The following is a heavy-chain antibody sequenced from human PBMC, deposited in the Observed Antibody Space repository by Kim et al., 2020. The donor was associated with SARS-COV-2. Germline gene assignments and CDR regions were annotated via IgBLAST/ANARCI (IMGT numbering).Heavy chain of an antibody. J-gene: IGHJ6*02. CDR2: ISSSGSTI. Sequence: GGSLRLSCAASGFTFSDYYMSWIRQAPGKGLEWVSYISSSGSTIYYADSVKGRFTISRDNAKNSLYLQMNSLRAEDTAVYYCAREFLPLGYYYGSGSYYNVLYYYGMDVWGQGTTVTVSS. CDR1: GFTFSDYY. V-gene: IGHV3-11*01. CDR3: AREFLPLGYYYGSGSYYNVLYYYGMDV. D-gene: IGHD3-10*01.